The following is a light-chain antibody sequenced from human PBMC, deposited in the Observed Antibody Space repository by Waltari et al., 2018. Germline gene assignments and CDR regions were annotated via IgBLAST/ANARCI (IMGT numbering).Light chain of an antibody. CDR1: ALPKQY. J-gene: IGLJ3*02. V-gene: IGLV3-25*03. Sequence: SYELTQPPSVSVSPGQTARITCTGDALPKQYVYWYQQKTGQAPVLVIYQDSERPSGIPKRFSGSTSGTTGTLTISGVQAEDEADYYCQSADSSDTYVLFGGGTKVTVL. CDR3: QSADSSDTYVL. CDR2: QDS.